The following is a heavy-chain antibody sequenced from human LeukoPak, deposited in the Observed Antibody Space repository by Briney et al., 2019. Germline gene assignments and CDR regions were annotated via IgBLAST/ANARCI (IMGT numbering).Heavy chain of an antibody. D-gene: IGHD3-16*01. CDR2: IYYSGST. Sequence: PSETLSLTCTVSGGSISSYYWSWIRQPPGKGLEWIGSIYYSGSTYYSPSLKSRVTISVDTSKNQFSLNLSSVTATDTAVYYCARHGGSYYFDYWGQGTQVTVSS. J-gene: IGHJ4*02. CDR1: GGSISSYY. CDR3: ARHGGSYYFDY. V-gene: IGHV4-59*05.